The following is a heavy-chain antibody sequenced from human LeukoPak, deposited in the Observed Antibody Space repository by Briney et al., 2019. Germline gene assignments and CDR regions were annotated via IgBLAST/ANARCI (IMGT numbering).Heavy chain of an antibody. D-gene: IGHD3-10*01. V-gene: IGHV4-4*07. CDR3: ARGFGHP. J-gene: IGHJ5*02. Sequence: SETLSLTCTVSGGSISGYYWSWFRQPAGKGLEWIGRVYTSGTTNYNPSLKSRVTMSVDTSKNQFSLKLTSMTAADTAVYYCARGFGHPWGQGSLVTVSS. CDR1: GGSISGYY. CDR2: VYTSGTT.